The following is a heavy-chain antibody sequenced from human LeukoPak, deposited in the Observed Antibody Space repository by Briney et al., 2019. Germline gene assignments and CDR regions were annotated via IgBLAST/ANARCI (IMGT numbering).Heavy chain of an antibody. D-gene: IGHD1-1*01. CDR3: ARGVPTLNWNDVYFDY. V-gene: IGHV4-61*02. CDR1: GDSISSGDYY. Sequence: PSETLSLTCTVSGDSISSGDYYWSWIRQPAGKGLEWIGRISSSGSTNYNPSLKSRVTISVDTSKNQFSLKLSSVTAADTAVYYCARGVPTLNWNDVYFDYWGQGTLVTVSS. J-gene: IGHJ4*02. CDR2: ISSSGST.